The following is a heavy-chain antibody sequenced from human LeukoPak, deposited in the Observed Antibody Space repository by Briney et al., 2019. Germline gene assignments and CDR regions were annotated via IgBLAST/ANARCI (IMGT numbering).Heavy chain of an antibody. D-gene: IGHD6-6*01. CDR3: AKDLGSSSVGY. CDR2: ISSNGGST. V-gene: IGHV3-64D*09. J-gene: IGHJ4*02. CDR1: GFTFSSYA. Sequence: GGSLRLSCSASGFTFSSYAMHWVRQAPGKGLEYVSVISSNGGSTYYVDSVKGRFTISRDNSKNTLYLQMSSLRAEDTAVYYCAKDLGSSSVGYWGQGTLVTVSS.